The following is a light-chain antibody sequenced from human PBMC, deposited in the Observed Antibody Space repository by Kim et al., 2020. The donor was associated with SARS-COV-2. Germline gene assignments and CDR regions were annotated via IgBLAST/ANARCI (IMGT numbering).Light chain of an antibody. V-gene: IGLV3-21*02. Sequence: APGEPTRITYGGNKIDYINVHWYQQRPGQAPVMVISDDSDRPSGIPERFSGSNSGNTATLTINRVEAVDEADYYCQVWDGSSDHWVFGGGTQLTVL. J-gene: IGLJ3*02. CDR2: DDS. CDR1: KIDYIN. CDR3: QVWDGSSDHWV.